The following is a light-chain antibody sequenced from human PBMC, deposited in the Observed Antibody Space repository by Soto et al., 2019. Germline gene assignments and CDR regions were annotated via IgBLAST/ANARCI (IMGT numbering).Light chain of an antibody. V-gene: IGKV1-5*03. CDR2: KTS. J-gene: IGKJ2*01. Sequence: IQMTQSPSTPSASAGDRVTITCRASQNINNWLAWYQQKPGRPPKLLIYKTSNLESGVPSRFSGSGSGTEYTLTISSLQPDDSATYYCQQYGSYSTFGQGTKLEIK. CDR3: QQYGSYST. CDR1: QNINNW.